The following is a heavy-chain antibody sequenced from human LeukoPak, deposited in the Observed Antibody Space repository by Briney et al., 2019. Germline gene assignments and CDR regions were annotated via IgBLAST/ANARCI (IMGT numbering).Heavy chain of an antibody. D-gene: IGHD3-10*01. Sequence: PGGSLRLSCAVTRLTFSGYWVTWVRQAPGKGLEWVANINQDASEKYYVESAKGRFAISRDNAKNSLYLQMNSLRAEDTAVYYCASYYYGSGTSLGYWGQGTLVTVSS. V-gene: IGHV3-7*01. CDR1: RLTFSGYW. CDR3: ASYYYGSGTSLGY. J-gene: IGHJ4*02. CDR2: INQDASEK.